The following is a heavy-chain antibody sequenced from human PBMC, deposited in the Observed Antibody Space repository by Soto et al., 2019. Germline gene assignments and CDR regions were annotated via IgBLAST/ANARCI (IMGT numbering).Heavy chain of an antibody. CDR1: GYTFTGYY. J-gene: IGHJ6*02. D-gene: IGHD6-19*01. CDR3: ARGTVIGIAVAGTSDYYYYGMDV. CDR2: INPNSGGT. Sequence: ASVKVSCKASGYTFTGYYMHWVRQAPGQGLEWMGWINPNSGGTNYAQKFQGWVTMTRDTSISTAYMELSRLRSDDTAVYYCARGTVIGIAVAGTSDYYYYGMDVWGQGTTVTVSS. V-gene: IGHV1-2*04.